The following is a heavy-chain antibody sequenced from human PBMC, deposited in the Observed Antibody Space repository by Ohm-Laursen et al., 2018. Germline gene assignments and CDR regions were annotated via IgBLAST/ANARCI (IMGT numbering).Heavy chain of an antibody. Sequence: ASVKVSCKASGYTFGTYGITWVRQAPGQGLEWMGWISTHNGNTNYPQNFQGRVTMTTETPTSTAYMELRSLRSDDTAVYYCARGNGMDVWGQGTTVTVSS. V-gene: IGHV1-18*01. CDR3: ARGNGMDV. J-gene: IGHJ6*02. CDR1: GYTFGTYG. CDR2: ISTHNGNT.